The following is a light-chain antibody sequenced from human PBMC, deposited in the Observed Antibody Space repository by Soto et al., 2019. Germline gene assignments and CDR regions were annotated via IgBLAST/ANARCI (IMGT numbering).Light chain of an antibody. CDR1: QSISTW. Sequence: IQLTQSPSYGSASVGDRGTMSCRANQSISTWLAWYQQKPGKAPKLLIYKASTLKSGVPSRFSGSGSGTEFTLTISSLQPDDFATYYCQHYNSYSEAFGQGSKVDVK. V-gene: IGKV1-5*03. CDR3: QHYNSYSEA. J-gene: IGKJ1*01. CDR2: KAS.